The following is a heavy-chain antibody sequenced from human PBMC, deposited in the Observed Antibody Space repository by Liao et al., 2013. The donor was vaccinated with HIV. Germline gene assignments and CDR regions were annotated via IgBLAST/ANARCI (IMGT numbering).Heavy chain of an antibody. Sequence: QVQLQESGSGLVKPSETLSLTCTVSHGSISSYYWSWIRQPPGKGLEWIGYIYYTGGTDYNPSLKSRVILSVDTSKNQFSLKLSSVTAADTAVYYCARENAYSYGSYHYYYYMDVWGKGTTVTVSS. V-gene: IGHV4-59*01. CDR1: HGSISSYY. J-gene: IGHJ6*03. D-gene: IGHD5-18*01. CDR2: IYYTGGT. CDR3: ARENAYSYGSYHYYYYMDV.